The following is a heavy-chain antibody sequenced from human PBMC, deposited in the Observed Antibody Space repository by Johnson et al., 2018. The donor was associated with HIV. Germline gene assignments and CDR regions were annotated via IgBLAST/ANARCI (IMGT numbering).Heavy chain of an antibody. Sequence: QMLLVESGGGLVKPGGSLKLTCATSGFSFSGAWVSWVRQAPGKGLEWVAVISYDGSNKYYADSVKGRFTISRDNSKNTLYLQMNSLRAEATAVYYCARDGGYSSSWYKYAFDIWGQGTMVTVSS. CDR1: GFSFSGAW. CDR2: ISYDGSNK. CDR3: ARDGGYSSSWYKYAFDI. V-gene: IGHV3-30*03. J-gene: IGHJ3*02. D-gene: IGHD6-13*01.